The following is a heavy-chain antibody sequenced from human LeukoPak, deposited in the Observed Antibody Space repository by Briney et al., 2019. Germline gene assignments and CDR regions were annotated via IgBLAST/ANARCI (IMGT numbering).Heavy chain of an antibody. D-gene: IGHD6-6*01. CDR1: GGSISSSSYY. CDR3: ARPRGSSNAEYFQH. J-gene: IGHJ1*01. V-gene: IGHV4-39*01. CDR2: IYYSGST. Sequence: SETLSLTCTVSGGSISSSSYYWGWIRQPPGKGLEWIGSIYYSGSTYYNPPLKSRVTISVDTSKNQFSLKLSSVTAADTAVYYCARPRGSSNAEYFQHWGQGTLVTVSS.